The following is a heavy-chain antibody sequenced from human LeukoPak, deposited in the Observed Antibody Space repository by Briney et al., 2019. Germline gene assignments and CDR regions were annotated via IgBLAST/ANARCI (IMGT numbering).Heavy chain of an antibody. CDR2: IKQDGSEK. Sequence: GGSLRLSCAASGFTFSSYWMSWVRQAPGKGLGWVANIKQDGSEKYYVDSVKGRFTISRDNAKNSLYLQMTSLRAEDTALYYCARATWDSSGYYYAYWGQGTLVTVSS. CDR1: GFTFSSYW. V-gene: IGHV3-7*01. J-gene: IGHJ4*02. CDR3: ARATWDSSGYYYAY. D-gene: IGHD3-22*01.